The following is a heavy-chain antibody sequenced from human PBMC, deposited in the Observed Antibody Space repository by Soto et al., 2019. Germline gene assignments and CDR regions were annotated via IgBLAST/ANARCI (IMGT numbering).Heavy chain of an antibody. D-gene: IGHD6-13*01. J-gene: IGHJ4*02. CDR2: ITDSGTGT. CDR1: GFTFSSCV. V-gene: IGHV3-23*01. Sequence: EVHLLESGGGLVHPGESLRLSCGASGFTFSSCVMTWVRQAPGKGLEWVSCITDSGTGTYYADSVKGRFTISRDNPKNTMYLQMNNLRAEVTGVYYRAKGLNYGRWYAEDWGQGTLVTVSS. CDR3: AKGLNYGRWYAED.